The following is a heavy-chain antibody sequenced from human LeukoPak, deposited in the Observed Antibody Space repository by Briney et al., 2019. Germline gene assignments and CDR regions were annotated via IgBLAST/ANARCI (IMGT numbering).Heavy chain of an antibody. D-gene: IGHD6-19*01. CDR1: GLTLNREW. CDR2: IKEDGSEK. Sequence: GGSLRLSCEASGLTLNREWTAWVRQDPGKGLEWVANIKEDGSEKNYVDSVKGRFTISRDDAVNSVYLQMNDLRADDTGVYYCVTKEPSTSGWSYWGQGTLLTVSS. J-gene: IGHJ4*02. V-gene: IGHV3-7*01. CDR3: VTKEPSTSGWSY.